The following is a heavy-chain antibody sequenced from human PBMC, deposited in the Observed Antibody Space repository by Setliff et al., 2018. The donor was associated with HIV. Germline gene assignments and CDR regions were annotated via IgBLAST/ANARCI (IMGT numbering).Heavy chain of an antibody. D-gene: IGHD6-13*01. V-gene: IGHV3-7*01. CDR1: GFTFDDYW. Sequence: GGSLRLSCAASGFTFDDYWMGWVRQTPGKGLEWVANVRQDETEKYYVGSVKGRFTISRDNAKNSVYLQMNSLRVEDTAVYYCARDGPGGSFGYWGQGTPVTVSS. CDR2: VRQDETEK. J-gene: IGHJ4*02. CDR3: ARDGPGGSFGY.